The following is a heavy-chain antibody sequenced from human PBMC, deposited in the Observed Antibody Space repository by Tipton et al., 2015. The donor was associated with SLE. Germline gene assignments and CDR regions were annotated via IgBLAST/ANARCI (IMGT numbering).Heavy chain of an antibody. V-gene: IGHV4-39*07. J-gene: IGHJ6*03. CDR1: GDSISSSYYY. D-gene: IGHD1-20*01. CDR3: ARMPRYNWNPIGYMDV. CDR2: FYYDATT. Sequence: LRLSCSVSGDSISSSYYYWGWIRQPPGRGLEWIASFYYDATTYYNPSLKSRVTISVDTSKNQFSLKLRSVTAADTALYFCARMPRYNWNPIGYMDVWGKGTTVIVS.